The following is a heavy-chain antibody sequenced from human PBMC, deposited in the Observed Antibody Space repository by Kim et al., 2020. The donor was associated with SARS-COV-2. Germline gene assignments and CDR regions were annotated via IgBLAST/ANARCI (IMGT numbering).Heavy chain of an antibody. V-gene: IGHV4-59*02. CDR2: IYSSGNT. CDR3: ARGGYTASWDAGIFDY. Sequence: SETLSLTCSVSSGSVETYYWSWIRQSPGKGLEWIGYIYSSGNTEYNPSFKSRVTISVDTSMKQFSLKLSSVTAADTAVYYCARGGYTASWDAGIFDYWGQGTPVTVSS. J-gene: IGHJ4*02. CDR1: SGSVETYY. D-gene: IGHD2-2*01.